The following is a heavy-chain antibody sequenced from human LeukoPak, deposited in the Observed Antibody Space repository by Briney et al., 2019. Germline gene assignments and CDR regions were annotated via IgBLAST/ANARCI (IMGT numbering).Heavy chain of an antibody. J-gene: IGHJ4*02. D-gene: IGHD3-22*01. CDR2: FDPEDGET. CDR1: RYTLPELS. V-gene: IGHV1-24*01. CDR3: ATLGGYWPRGVDY. Sequence: ASVKVSRKVSRYTLPELSMHWVRQAPGKGLEGVGGFDPEDGETIYAQKFQGRVTMTEDTSTDTAYMELSSLRSEDTAVYYCATLGGYWPRGVDYWGQGTLVTVSS.